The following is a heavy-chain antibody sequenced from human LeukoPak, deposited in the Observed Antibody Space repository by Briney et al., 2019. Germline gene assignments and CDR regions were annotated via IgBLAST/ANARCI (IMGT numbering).Heavy chain of an antibody. CDR1: GFTFSSYE. CDR3: ARDWWQQPFDY. Sequence: GGSLRLPCAASGFTFSSYEMNWVRQAPGKGLEWVSYISSSGSTIYYADSVKGRFTISRDNAKNSLYLQMNSLRAEDTAVYYCARDWWQQPFDYWGQGTLVTVSS. CDR2: ISSSGSTI. J-gene: IGHJ4*02. V-gene: IGHV3-48*03. D-gene: IGHD6-13*01.